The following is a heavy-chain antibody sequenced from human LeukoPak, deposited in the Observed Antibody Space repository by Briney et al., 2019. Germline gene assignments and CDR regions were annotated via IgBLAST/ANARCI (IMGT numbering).Heavy chain of an antibody. V-gene: IGHV4-34*01. J-gene: IGHJ4*02. CDR1: GGSFSGYY. CDR3: ARRSKVLWFGELPPDY. D-gene: IGHD3-10*01. CDR2: INHSGST. Sequence: SETLSLTCAVYGGSFSGYYWGWIRQPPGKGLEWIGEINHSGSTNYNPSLKSRVTISVDTSKNQFSLKLSSVTAADTAVYYCARRSKVLWFGELPPDYWGQGTLVTVSS.